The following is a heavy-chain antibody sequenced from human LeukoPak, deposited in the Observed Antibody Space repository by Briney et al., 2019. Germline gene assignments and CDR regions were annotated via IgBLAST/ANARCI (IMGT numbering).Heavy chain of an antibody. Sequence: GGSLRLSCAASGFTFSTYSMNWVRQAPGKGLEWVLSISISRNYIYYADSVKGRFTISRDNAKNSLYLQMNSLRAEDTAVYYCARADGSGAGYYMDVWGKGTTVTVSS. CDR3: ARADGSGAGYYMDV. J-gene: IGHJ6*03. V-gene: IGHV3-21*01. CDR2: ISISRNYI. D-gene: IGHD1-26*01. CDR1: GFTFSTYS.